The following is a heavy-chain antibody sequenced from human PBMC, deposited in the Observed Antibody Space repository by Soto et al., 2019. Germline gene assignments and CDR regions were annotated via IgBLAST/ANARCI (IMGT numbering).Heavy chain of an antibody. CDR3: AKDQGGIAVAGTPISSYYFDY. D-gene: IGHD6-19*01. Sequence: GGSLRLSCAASGFTFSSYAMSWVRQAPGKGLEWVSAISGSGGSTYYADSVKGRFTISRDNSKNTLYLQMNSLRAEDTAVYYCAKDQGGIAVAGTPISSYYFDYWGQGTLVTVSS. V-gene: IGHV3-23*01. J-gene: IGHJ4*02. CDR2: ISGSGGST. CDR1: GFTFSSYA.